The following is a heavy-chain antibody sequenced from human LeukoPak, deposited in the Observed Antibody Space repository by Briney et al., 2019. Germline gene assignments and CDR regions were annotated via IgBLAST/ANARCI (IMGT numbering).Heavy chain of an antibody. CDR3: ARGIAAPDAFDI. D-gene: IGHD6-13*01. Sequence: SETLSLTCTVSGGAISSYYWSWIRQPPGKGLGWIGYIYSSGSTNYNPSLKSRVTISVDTSKNQFSLKLSSVTAADTAVYYCARGIAAPDAFDIWGQGTMVTVSS. V-gene: IGHV4-59*01. CDR2: IYSSGST. J-gene: IGHJ3*02. CDR1: GGAISSYY.